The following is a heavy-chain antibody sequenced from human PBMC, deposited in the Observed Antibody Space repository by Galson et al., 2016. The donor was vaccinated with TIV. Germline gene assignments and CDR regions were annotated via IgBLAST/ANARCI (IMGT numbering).Heavy chain of an antibody. CDR1: GFTFDDFG. CDR3: AKDRDLYPPFMGTFDH. D-gene: IGHD7-27*01. Sequence: SLRLSCAASGFTFDDFGMHWVRQAPGKGLEWMTLIWYDGSNKHYADSVKGRFTISRDNSKNMLYLQMNSLRAEDTAVYYCAKDRDLYPPFMGTFDHWGQGTMVTVSS. V-gene: IGHV3-33*06. J-gene: IGHJ4*02. CDR2: IWYDGSNK.